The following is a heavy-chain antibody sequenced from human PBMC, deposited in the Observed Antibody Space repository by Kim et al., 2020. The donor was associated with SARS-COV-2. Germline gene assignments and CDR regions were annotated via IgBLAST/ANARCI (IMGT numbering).Heavy chain of an antibody. D-gene: IGHD1-26*01. J-gene: IGHJ6*02. CDR3: ARSVGAMGYYYGMGV. V-gene: IGHV4-4*07. Sequence: PSLKSRVTMSVGTSKNQFSLKLSSVTAADTAVYYCARSVGAMGYYYGMGVWGQGTTVTVSS.